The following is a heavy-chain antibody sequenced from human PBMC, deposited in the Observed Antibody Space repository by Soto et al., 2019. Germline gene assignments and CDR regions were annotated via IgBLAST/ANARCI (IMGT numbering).Heavy chain of an antibody. V-gene: IGHV3-43*01. CDR1: GFTFDDYT. CDR3: AKDMGRWLQLGQFDY. Sequence: EVQLVESGGVVVQPGGSLRLSCAASGFTFDDYTMHWVRQAPGKALEWVSLISWDGGSTYYADSVKGRFTISRDNTKNSLYLPMNNLRNEATALYYGAKDMGRWLQLGQFDYWGQGTLVAVSS. D-gene: IGHD5-12*01. J-gene: IGHJ4*02. CDR2: ISWDGGST.